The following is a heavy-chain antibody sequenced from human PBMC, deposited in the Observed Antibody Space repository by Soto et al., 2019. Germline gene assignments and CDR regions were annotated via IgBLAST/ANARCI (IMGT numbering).Heavy chain of an antibody. CDR1: GFTFSSYG. Sequence: QVQLVESGGGVVQPGRSLRLSCAASGFTFSSYGMHWVRQAPGKGLEWVAVIWYDGSNKYYADSVKGRFTISRDNSKNTLYLQMHSLRAVDTAVYYRARDQMGITMIVVAPDAFDIWGQGTMVTVS. V-gene: IGHV3-33*01. D-gene: IGHD3-22*01. CDR3: ARDQMGITMIVVAPDAFDI. J-gene: IGHJ3*02. CDR2: IWYDGSNK.